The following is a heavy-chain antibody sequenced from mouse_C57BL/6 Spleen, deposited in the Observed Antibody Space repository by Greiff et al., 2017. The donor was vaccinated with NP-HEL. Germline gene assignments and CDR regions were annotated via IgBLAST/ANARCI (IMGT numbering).Heavy chain of an antibody. V-gene: IGHV1-15*01. Sequence: VKLQQSGAELVRPGASVTLSCKASGYTFTDYEMHWVKQTPVHGLEWIGAIDPETGGTAYNQKFKGKAILTADKSSSTAYMELRSLTSEDSAVYYCTRRDYGSSSFDYWGQGTTLTVSS. CDR3: TRRDYGSSSFDY. J-gene: IGHJ2*01. CDR1: GYTFTDYE. CDR2: IDPETGGT. D-gene: IGHD1-1*01.